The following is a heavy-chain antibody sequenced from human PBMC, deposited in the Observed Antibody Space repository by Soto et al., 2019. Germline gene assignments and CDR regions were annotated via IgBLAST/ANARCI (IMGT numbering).Heavy chain of an antibody. CDR2: ISDDGASI. D-gene: IGHD5-18*01. CDR1: GFSFSSFA. CDR3: ARENSVQAWLHHFDH. Sequence: GGSLRLSCEASGFSFSSFAMNWVRQAPGRGLEWVSYISDDGASIYYADSLKGRFTISRDNAKNSLSLQMNNLRAEDTAVYYCARENSVQAWLHHFDHWGLGTLVTV. V-gene: IGHV3-48*03. J-gene: IGHJ4*02.